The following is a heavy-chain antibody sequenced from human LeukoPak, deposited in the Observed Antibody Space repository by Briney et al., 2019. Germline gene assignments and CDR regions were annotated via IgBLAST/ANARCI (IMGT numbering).Heavy chain of an antibody. V-gene: IGHV4-30-2*01. Sequence: PSETLSLTCAVSGGSISSGGYSWSWIRQPPGKGLEWIGYIYHSGSTYYNPSLKSRVTISVDRSKNQFPLKLSSVTAADTAVYYCARGKVGATPQPFDYWGQGTLVTVSS. CDR1: GGSISSGGYS. CDR2: IYHSGST. J-gene: IGHJ4*02. CDR3: ARGKVGATPQPFDY. D-gene: IGHD1-26*01.